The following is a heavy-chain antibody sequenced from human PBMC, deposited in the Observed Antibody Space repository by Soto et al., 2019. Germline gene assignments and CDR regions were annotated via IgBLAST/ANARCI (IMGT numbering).Heavy chain of an antibody. CDR1: GDSISSSGYY. V-gene: IGHV4-31*03. CDR2: IYYSGST. Sequence: PSETLSLTCTVSGDSISSSGYYWSWIRQHPGKGLEWIGYIYYSGSTYYNPSLKSRVIISVDTSKNQFSLKLSSVTAADTAVYYCARGSTVAAILFDYWGQGTLVTVSS. D-gene: IGHD2-15*01. J-gene: IGHJ4*02. CDR3: ARGSTVAAILFDY.